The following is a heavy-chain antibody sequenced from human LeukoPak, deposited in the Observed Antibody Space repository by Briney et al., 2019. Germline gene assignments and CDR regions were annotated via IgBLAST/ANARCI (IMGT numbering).Heavy chain of an antibody. CDR3: ARGRWNTGMVSPYYFDY. J-gene: IGHJ4*02. Sequence: SQTLSLTCAVSGGSISSGSYSWSWIRQPPGKGLEWIGYIYHSGRTYYNPSLKSRLTMSVDTSKNQFSLKLSSVTAADTAVYYCARGRWNTGMVSPYYFDYWGQGTLVTVSS. V-gene: IGHV4-30-2*01. D-gene: IGHD5-18*01. CDR2: IYHSGRT. CDR1: GGSISSGSYS.